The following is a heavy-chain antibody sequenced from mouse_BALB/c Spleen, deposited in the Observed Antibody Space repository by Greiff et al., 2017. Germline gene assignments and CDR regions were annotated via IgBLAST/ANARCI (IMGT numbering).Heavy chain of an antibody. D-gene: IGHD1-2*01. J-gene: IGHJ4*01. CDR2: ISDGGSYT. CDR3: ARDRSTATGAMDY. Sequence: EVQRVESGGGLVKPGGSLKLSCAASGFTFSDYYMYWVRQTPEKRLEWVATISDGGSYTYYPDSVKGRFTISRDNAKNNLYLQMSSLKSEDTAMYYCARDRSTATGAMDYWGQGTAVTVSS. V-gene: IGHV5-4*02. CDR1: GFTFSDYY.